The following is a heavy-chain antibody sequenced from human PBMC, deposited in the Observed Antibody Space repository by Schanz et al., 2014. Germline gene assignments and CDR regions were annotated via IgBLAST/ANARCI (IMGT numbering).Heavy chain of an antibody. D-gene: IGHD3-22*01. CDR2: IWYDGSNE. J-gene: IGHJ3*01. Sequence: QVQLVESGGGVVQPGRSLRLSCAASGFTFSNHGMHWVRQSPGKGLEWVALIWYDGSNEYYADSVKGRFTISRDNHKKSLYLQRNSVRAEETVVYSGARDYESDLYTPRHDAFDVWGQGTVVTVSS. V-gene: IGHV3-33*01. CDR1: GFTFSNHG. CDR3: ARDYESDLYTPRHDAFDV.